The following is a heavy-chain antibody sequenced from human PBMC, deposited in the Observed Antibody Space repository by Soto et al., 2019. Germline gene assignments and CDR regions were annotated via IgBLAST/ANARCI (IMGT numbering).Heavy chain of an antibody. J-gene: IGHJ6*02. V-gene: IGHV4-34*01. CDR3: ARRSSYYYYFAMDV. CDR1: GGSFNDYY. CDR2: INHSGST. Sequence: QVQLQQWGAGLLKPSETLSFTCAVYGGSFNDYYSTWIRQPPGKGREWIGEINHSGSTNYNPALTNHVTISMDTSRNEFSLTLSSVTAADTAVYYCARRSSYYYYFAMDVWGQGTTVPVSS. D-gene: IGHD2-2*01.